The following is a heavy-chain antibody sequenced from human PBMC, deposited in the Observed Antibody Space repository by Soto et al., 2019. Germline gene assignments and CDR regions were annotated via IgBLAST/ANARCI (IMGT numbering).Heavy chain of an antibody. D-gene: IGHD2-8*01. CDR1: GGTFSSYA. J-gene: IGHJ6*02. CDR3: ARALMVYAIPYYYYYGMDV. CDR2: IIPIFGTA. Sequence: QVQLVQSGAEVKKPGSSVKVSCKASGGTFSSYAISWVRQAPGQGLGWMGGIIPIFGTANYAQKFQGRVTITADESTSTAYMELSSLRSEDTAVYYCARALMVYAIPYYYYYGMDVWGQGTTVTVSS. V-gene: IGHV1-69*01.